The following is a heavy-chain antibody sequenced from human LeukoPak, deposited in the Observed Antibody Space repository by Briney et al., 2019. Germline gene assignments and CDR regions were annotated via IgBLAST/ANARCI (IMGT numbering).Heavy chain of an antibody. CDR2: IYYRGNT. CDR3: ARPTTGPATQGYDS. V-gene: IGHV4-39*01. CDR1: GGSISSSPYY. J-gene: IGHJ4*02. D-gene: IGHD1-1*01. Sequence: SETLSLTCTVSGGSISSSPYYWAWLRQPPGRGLEWLGSIYYRGNTYHNPSLKSRVTISVDTSKNQFSLSVISVTAADTAVYFCARPTTGPATQGYDSWGQGILVTVAS.